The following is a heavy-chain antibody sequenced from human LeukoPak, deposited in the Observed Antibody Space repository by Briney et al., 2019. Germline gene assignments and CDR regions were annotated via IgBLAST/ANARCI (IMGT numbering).Heavy chain of an antibody. D-gene: IGHD3-10*01. CDR3: ASFSGY. V-gene: IGHV4-38-2*02. CDR1: GYSISSGYY. J-gene: IGHJ4*02. CDR2: IYHSGST. Sequence: SETLSLTCTVSGYSISSGYYWGWIRQPPGKGLEWIRSIYHSGSTYYNPSLKSRVTISVDTSKNQFSLKLSSVTAADTAVYYCASFSGYWGQGTLVTVSS.